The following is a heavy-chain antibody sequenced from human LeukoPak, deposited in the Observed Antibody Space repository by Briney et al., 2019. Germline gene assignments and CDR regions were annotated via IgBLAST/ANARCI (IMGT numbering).Heavy chain of an antibody. J-gene: IGHJ4*02. D-gene: IGHD3-3*01. CDR2: ISYDGSNK. CDR3: ARPHYDFWSGYYPIDY. Sequence: GGSLRLSCAASGFTFSSYDMRWVRQAPGKGLEGVAVISYDGSNKYYADSVKGRLTISRDNSKNTLYLQMNSLRVEDTAVYYCARPHYDFWSGYYPIDYWGQGTLVTVSS. V-gene: IGHV3-30*01. CDR1: GFTFSSYD.